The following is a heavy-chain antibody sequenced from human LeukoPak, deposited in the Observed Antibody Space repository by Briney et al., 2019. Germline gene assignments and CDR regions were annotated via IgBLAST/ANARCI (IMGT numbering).Heavy chain of an antibody. J-gene: IGHJ4*02. V-gene: IGHV4-4*07. CDR1: GGSISSYY. D-gene: IGHD3-22*01. CDR2: IYTSGST. CDR3: ARGGYYYDSSGYYYLDY. Sequence: SETLSLTCTVSGGSISSYYRSWIRQPAGKGLEWIGRIYTSGSTNYNHSLKSRVTMSVDTSKNQFSLKLSSVTAADTAVYYCARGGYYYDSSGYYYLDYWGQGTLVTVSS.